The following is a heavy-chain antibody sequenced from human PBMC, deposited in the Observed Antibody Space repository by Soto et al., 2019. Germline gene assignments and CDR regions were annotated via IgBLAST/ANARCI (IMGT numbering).Heavy chain of an antibody. CDR2: IDWDDDK. D-gene: IGHD3-10*01. CDR3: ARIRGYYGSGSRVFYYYYGMDV. V-gene: IGHV2-70*01. CDR1: GFSLSTSGMC. Sequence: SGPTLVNPTQTLTLTCTFSGFSLSTSGMCVSWIRQPPGKALEWLALIDWDDDKYYSTSLKTRLTISKDTSKNQLVLTMTNMDPVDTATYYGARIRGYYGSGSRVFYYYYGMDVWGQGTTVTVSS. J-gene: IGHJ6*02.